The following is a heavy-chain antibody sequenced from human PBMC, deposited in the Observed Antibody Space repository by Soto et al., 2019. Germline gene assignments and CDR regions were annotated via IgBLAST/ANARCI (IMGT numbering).Heavy chain of an antibody. Sequence: GGSLRLSCAASGFTFSSYAMSWVRQAPGKGLEWVSAISGSGGSTYYADSVKGRFTISRDNSKNTLYLQMNSLRAEDTAVYYCAKDRHDYIWGSFWYWFDPWGQGTLVTVSS. CDR3: AKDRHDYIWGSFWYWFDP. CDR2: ISGSGGST. D-gene: IGHD3-16*01. CDR1: GFTFSSYA. J-gene: IGHJ5*02. V-gene: IGHV3-23*01.